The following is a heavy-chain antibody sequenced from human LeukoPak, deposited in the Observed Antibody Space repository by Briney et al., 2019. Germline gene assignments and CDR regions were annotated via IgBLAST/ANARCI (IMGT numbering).Heavy chain of an antibody. Sequence: SETLSLTCTVSGVSISSYYWNWIRQPPGKRLEWIGHSSSSGSTNYNLSLKSRVTISVDRPKNQFSLKLSSVTAADTAVYYCARGYGSWTPYGMDVWGQGTTVTVSS. CDR2: SSSSGST. CDR1: GVSISSYY. J-gene: IGHJ6*02. CDR3: ARGYGSWTPYGMDV. D-gene: IGHD3-10*01. V-gene: IGHV4-59*13.